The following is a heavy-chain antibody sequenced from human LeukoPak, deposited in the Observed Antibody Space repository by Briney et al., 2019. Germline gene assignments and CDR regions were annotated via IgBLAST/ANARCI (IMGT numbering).Heavy chain of an antibody. CDR2: IYHSGST. V-gene: IGHV4-59*12. CDR1: GGSISSYY. CDR3: ARVGRDFGVGYWFDP. Sequence: SETLSLTCTVSGGSISSYYWSWIRQPPGKGLEWIGEIYHSGSTNYNPSLKSRVTISVDKSKNQFSLKLSSVTAADTALYYCARVGRDFGVGYWFDPWGQGTLVTVSS. D-gene: IGHD3-3*01. J-gene: IGHJ5*02.